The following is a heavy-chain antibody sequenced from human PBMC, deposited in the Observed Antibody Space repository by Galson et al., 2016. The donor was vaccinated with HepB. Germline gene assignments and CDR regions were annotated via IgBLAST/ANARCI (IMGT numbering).Heavy chain of an antibody. V-gene: IGHV3-7*03. Sequence: SLRLSCAASGFTFTSHWMHWVRQAPGKGLEWVANINQGGGEKYYVDSVQGRFTISRDNSKNSLYLQMNSLRPEDTAVSYCASHRGWGQGTLVTVSS. CDR2: INQGGGEK. J-gene: IGHJ4*02. CDR3: ASHRG. CDR1: GFTFTSHW.